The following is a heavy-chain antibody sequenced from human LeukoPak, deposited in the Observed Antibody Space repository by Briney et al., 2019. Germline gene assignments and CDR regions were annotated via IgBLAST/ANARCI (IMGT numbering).Heavy chain of an antibody. CDR3: AKGIRYSSSWAFDY. V-gene: IGHV3-23*01. CDR1: GFTFSSYA. J-gene: IGHJ4*02. Sequence: GGSLRLSCAASGFTFSSYAMSWARQAPGKGLEWVSAISGSGGSTYYADSVKGRFTISRDNSKNTLYLQMNSLRAEDTAVYYCAKGIRYSSSWAFDYWGQGTLVTVSS. CDR2: ISGSGGST. D-gene: IGHD6-13*01.